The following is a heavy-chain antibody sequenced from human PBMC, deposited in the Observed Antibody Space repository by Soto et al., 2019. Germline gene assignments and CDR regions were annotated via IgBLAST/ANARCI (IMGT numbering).Heavy chain of an antibody. J-gene: IGHJ4*02. CDR3: ARQDDILTGVDY. V-gene: IGHV4-59*08. Sequence: PSETLSLTCTVSGGSISSYYWSWIRQPPGKGLEWIGYIYYSGSTNYNPSLKSRVTISVDTSKNQFSLKLTSVTAADTAVYYCARQDDILTGVDYWGQGTLVTVSS. CDR2: IYYSGST. D-gene: IGHD3-9*01. CDR1: GGSISSYY.